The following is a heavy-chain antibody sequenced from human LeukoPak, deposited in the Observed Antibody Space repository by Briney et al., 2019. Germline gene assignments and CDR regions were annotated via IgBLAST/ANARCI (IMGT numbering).Heavy chain of an antibody. CDR1: GFTFSSYW. CDR3: ARAPPYSSASWGYYGMDV. J-gene: IGHJ6*02. V-gene: IGHV3-7*03. Sequence: GGSLRLSCAASGFTFSSYWMNWARQAPGKGLEWVASISHNGNVNYYVDSVKGRFTISRDNAKNSLYLQMSNLRAEDTAVYYCARAPPYSSASWGYYGMDVWGQGTTVTVSS. D-gene: IGHD6-6*01. CDR2: ISHNGNVN.